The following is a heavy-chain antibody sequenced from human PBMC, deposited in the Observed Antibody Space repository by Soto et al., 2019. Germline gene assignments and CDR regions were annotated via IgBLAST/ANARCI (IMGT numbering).Heavy chain of an antibody. CDR3: ARLYDYKACMDV. D-gene: IGHD4-4*01. V-gene: IGHV3-21*01. CDR1: GFTFSSYS. J-gene: IGHJ6*02. Sequence: EVQLVESGGGLVKPGGSLRLSCAASGFTFSSYSMNWVRQAPGKGLEWVSSISSSSSYIYYADSVTGRFTISRDNAKNSLYLQMNSLRAEDTAVYYCARLYDYKACMDVWGQGTTVTVSS. CDR2: ISSSSSYI.